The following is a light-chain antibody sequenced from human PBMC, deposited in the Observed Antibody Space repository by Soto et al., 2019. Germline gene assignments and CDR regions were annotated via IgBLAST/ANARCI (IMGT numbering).Light chain of an antibody. J-gene: IGLJ3*02. CDR1: SSDVRSYNL. V-gene: IGLV2-23*03. Sequence: QSALTQPASVSGSPGQSITISCTGTSSDVRSYNLVSWYQQHPGKAPKLMIYEGSKRPPGVSNRFSGSKSGNTASLTISGLQAEDEADYYCCSYAGSSTFGVFGGGTKLTVL. CDR3: CSYAGSSTFGV. CDR2: EGS.